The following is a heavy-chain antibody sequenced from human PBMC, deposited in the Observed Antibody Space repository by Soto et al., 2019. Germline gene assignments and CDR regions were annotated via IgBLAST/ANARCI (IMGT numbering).Heavy chain of an antibody. CDR1: GFTFSSYA. Sequence: DVQLLESGGGLVQPEGSLRLSCAASGFTFSSYAMGWVRQGPGKGLEWVAVVSIGGSTHYADSVRGRFTISRDNSKNTRSLQMNSLTAEDTAVYFCAKSRGAGAHFDYCGQGALVTVSS. CDR3: AKSRGAGAHFDY. J-gene: IGHJ4*02. CDR2: VSIGGST. D-gene: IGHD2-15*01. V-gene: IGHV3-23*01.